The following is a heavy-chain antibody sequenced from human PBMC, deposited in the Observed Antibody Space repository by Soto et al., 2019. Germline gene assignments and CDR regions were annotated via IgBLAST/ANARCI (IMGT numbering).Heavy chain of an antibody. CDR3: ARDRAVYRSRCICLYAFDI. CDR2: LSSRGCST. V-gene: IGHV3-23*01. D-gene: IGHD2-2*01. CDR1: GFTFNNYA. J-gene: IGHJ3*02. Sequence: EVQLLESGGDLVQPGGSLRLSCAASGFTFNNYALTWVRQVPGKGLEWVSSLSSRGCSTHYAESVKGRFTISRDNIKNTVYLQMNRIRAEDTAVYYCARDRAVYRSRCICLYAFDIWGQGTLVTVSS.